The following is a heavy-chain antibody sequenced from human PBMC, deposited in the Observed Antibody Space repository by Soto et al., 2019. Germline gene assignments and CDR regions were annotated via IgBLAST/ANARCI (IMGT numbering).Heavy chain of an antibody. V-gene: IGHV2-5*02. CDR2: LYWDDDN. J-gene: IGHJ3*02. D-gene: IGHD6-19*01. Sequence: SGPTLVNPTQALTLTCTFSGFSLRTTGVGVGWIRQPPGKALEWLALLYWDDDNRCNPSLKSRLTLTKDTSKSQVVLTLTNVDPADTATYYCAHNPPQDSGAFDIWGQGTMVTVSS. CDR1: GFSLRTTGVG. CDR3: AHNPPQDSGAFDI.